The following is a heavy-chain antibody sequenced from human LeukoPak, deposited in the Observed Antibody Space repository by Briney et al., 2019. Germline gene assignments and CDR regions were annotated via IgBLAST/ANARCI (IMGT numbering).Heavy chain of an antibody. CDR1: GFSISSHW. J-gene: IGHJ4*02. Sequence: RPGGSLRLSCVASGFSISSHWMSWVRQAPGKGLEWVASLKEDVSARNLVDSVKGRFTISTDNAKNSLNLQMNSLRVEDTAVYYCARGPPYGSRSDFLDYWGLGTLVTVSS. D-gene: IGHD3-10*01. CDR3: ARGPPYGSRSDFLDY. V-gene: IGHV3-7*01. CDR2: LKEDVSAR.